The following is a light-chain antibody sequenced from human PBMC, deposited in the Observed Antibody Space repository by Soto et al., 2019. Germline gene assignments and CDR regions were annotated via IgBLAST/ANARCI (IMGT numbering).Light chain of an antibody. J-gene: IGKJ1*01. Sequence: EIVMTQSPATLSVSSGERATLSCRASQSVGSNLAWYQQKPGQAPRLLIYGASTRATGIPARFSGSGSGTEFTLTISTLQSEDFAVYYCQQYNNWLGTFCQGTKVEIK. CDR2: GAS. CDR1: QSVGSN. V-gene: IGKV3-15*01. CDR3: QQYNNWLGT.